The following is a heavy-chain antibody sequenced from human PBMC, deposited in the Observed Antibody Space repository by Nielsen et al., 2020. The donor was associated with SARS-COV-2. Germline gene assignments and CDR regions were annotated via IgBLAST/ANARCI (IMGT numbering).Heavy chain of an antibody. CDR3: ARGPWGFDY. V-gene: IGHV4-4*02. CDR2: IYHSGHT. J-gene: IGHJ4*02. D-gene: IGHD3-16*01. Sequence: VRQMPGKGPGWIGEIYHSGHTNYNPSLKSRVTISLDKSKNRFSLQLSSVTAADTAVYYCARGPWGFDYWGQGTLVTVSS.